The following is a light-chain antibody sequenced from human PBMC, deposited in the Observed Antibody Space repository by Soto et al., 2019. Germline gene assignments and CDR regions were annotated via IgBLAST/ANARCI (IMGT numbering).Light chain of an antibody. V-gene: IGLV7-46*01. CDR3: LLSDSGAVV. Sequence: QAVVTQEPSLTVSPGGTVTLTCGSSTGAVTSGHYPYWFQQKPGQAHRTLIYDTSNKHSWTPARFSGSLLGGKAALTLSGAQPEDEAEYYCLLSDSGAVVFGGGTKLTVL. CDR1: TGAVTSGHY. CDR2: DTS. J-gene: IGLJ2*01.